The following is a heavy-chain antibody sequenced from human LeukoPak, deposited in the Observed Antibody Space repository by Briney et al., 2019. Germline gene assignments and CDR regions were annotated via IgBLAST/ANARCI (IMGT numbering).Heavy chain of an antibody. CDR1: GFTFSSYW. Sequence: QSGGSLRLSCAASGFTFSSYWMSWVRQAPGKGLEWVANIKQDGSEKYYVDSVKGRFTISRDNAKNTLFLEMSGLRADDTAVYYCARSYNYRFDYWGQGTLVVVSS. V-gene: IGHV3-7*01. CDR3: ARSYNYRFDY. CDR2: IKQDGSEK. D-gene: IGHD3-22*01. J-gene: IGHJ4*02.